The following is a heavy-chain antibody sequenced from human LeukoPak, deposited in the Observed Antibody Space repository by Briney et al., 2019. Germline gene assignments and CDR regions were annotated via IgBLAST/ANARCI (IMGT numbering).Heavy chain of an antibody. J-gene: IGHJ5*02. CDR1: GGSISSGGYS. CDR2: IYHSGST. CDR3: ARGGGYSGYDAAYPNWFDP. V-gene: IGHV4-30-2*01. Sequence: SQTLSLTCAVSGGSISSGGYSWSWIRQPPGKGLEWIGYIYHSGSTYYNPSLKSRVTISVDRSKNQFSLKLSSVTAADTAVYYCARGGGYSGYDAAYPNWFDPWGQGTLVTVSS. D-gene: IGHD5-12*01.